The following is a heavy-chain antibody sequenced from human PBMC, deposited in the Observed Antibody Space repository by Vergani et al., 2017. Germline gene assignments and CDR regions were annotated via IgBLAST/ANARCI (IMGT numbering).Heavy chain of an antibody. J-gene: IGHJ4*02. CDR1: GFTFSSYG. CDR2: ISYDGSNK. D-gene: IGHD3-10*01. Sequence: VQLVESGGGLVKPGGSLRLSCAASGFTFSSYGMHWVRQAPGKGLEWVAVISYDGSNKYYADSVKGRFTISRDNSKNTLYLQMNSLRAEDTAVYYCAKDRGGYYGSGSNLIDYWGQGTLVTVSS. V-gene: IGHV3-30*18. CDR3: AKDRGGYYGSGSNLIDY.